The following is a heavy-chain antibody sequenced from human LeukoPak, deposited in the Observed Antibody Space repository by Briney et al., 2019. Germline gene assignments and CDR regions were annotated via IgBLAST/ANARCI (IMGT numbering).Heavy chain of an antibody. D-gene: IGHD5-24*01. V-gene: IGHV4-4*09. Sequence: SETLSLTCTVSGGSISSYYWSWIRQPPGKGLEWIGYIYTSGSTNYNPSLESRVTISVDTSKNQFSLKLSSVTAADTAVYYCARHRKRWLQLLDYWGQRTLVTVSS. CDR3: ARHRKRWLQLLDY. J-gene: IGHJ4*02. CDR1: GGSISSYY. CDR2: IYTSGST.